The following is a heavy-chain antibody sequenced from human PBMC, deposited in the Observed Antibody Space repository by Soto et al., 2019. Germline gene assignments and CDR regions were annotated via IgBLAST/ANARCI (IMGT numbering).Heavy chain of an antibody. D-gene: IGHD6-13*01. J-gene: IGHJ6*02. Sequence: PGESPKISCKGSGYRFTSYWIGWVRQMPGKGLEWMGIIYPGDSDTRYSPSFQGQVTISADKSISTAYLQWSSLKASDTAMYYCARTAAAGKYYYGMDVWGQGTTVTVSS. CDR3: ARTAAAGKYYYGMDV. CDR2: IYPGDSDT. CDR1: GYRFTSYW. V-gene: IGHV5-51*01.